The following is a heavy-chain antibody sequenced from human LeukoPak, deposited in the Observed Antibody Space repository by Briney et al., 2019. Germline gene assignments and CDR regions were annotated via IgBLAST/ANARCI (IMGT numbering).Heavy chain of an antibody. CDR2: ISAYNGNT. CDR3: ARAWGHSSGWYRNRGFDY. V-gene: IGHV1-18*01. CDR1: GYTFTSYG. Sequence: ASVKVSCKASGYTFTSYGISWARQAPGQGLEWMGWISAYNGNTNYAQKLQGRVTMTTDTSTSTAYMELRSLRSDDTAVYYCARAWGHSSGWYRNRGFDYWGQGTLVTVSS. J-gene: IGHJ4*02. D-gene: IGHD6-19*01.